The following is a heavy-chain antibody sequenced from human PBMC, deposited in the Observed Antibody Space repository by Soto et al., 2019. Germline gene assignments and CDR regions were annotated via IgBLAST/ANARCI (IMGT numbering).Heavy chain of an antibody. J-gene: IGHJ4*02. CDR3: ARGGQDILTGYYMGFDY. CDR1: GGSFSGYY. V-gene: IGHV4-34*01. CDR2: INHSGST. D-gene: IGHD3-9*01. Sequence: SETLSLTCAVYGGSFSGYYWSWIRQPPGKGLEWIGEINHSGSTNYNPSLKSRVTISVDTSKNQFSLKLSSVTAADTAVYYCARGGQDILTGYYMGFDYWGQGTLVTVSS.